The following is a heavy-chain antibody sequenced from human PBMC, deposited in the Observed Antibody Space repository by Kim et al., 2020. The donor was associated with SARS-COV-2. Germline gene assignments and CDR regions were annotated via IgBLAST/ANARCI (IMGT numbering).Heavy chain of an antibody. D-gene: IGHD3-22*01. CDR1: GFTFSSYW. CDR3: ARVRYYYDSSGYYYFVYFDY. CDR2: INSDGSST. J-gene: IGHJ4*01. V-gene: IGHV3-74*01. Sequence: GGSLRLSCAASGFTFSSYWMHWVRQAPGKGLVWVSRINSDGSSTSYADSVKGRFTISRDNAKNTLYLQMNSLRAEDTAVYYCARVRYYYDSSGYYYFVYFDYWGHGTLVTVSS.